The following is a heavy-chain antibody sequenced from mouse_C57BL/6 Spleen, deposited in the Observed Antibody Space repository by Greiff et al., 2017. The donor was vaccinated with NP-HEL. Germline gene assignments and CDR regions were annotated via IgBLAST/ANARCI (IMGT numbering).Heavy chain of an antibody. Sequence: VQLQQSGPELVKPGASVKISCKASGYTFTDYYMNWVKQSHGKSLEWIGDINPNNGGTSYNQKFKGKATLTVDKSSSTAYMELRSLTSEDSAVDYCARDQDSSGYDYWGQGTTLTVSS. CDR3: ARDQDSSGYDY. CDR2: INPNNGGT. J-gene: IGHJ2*01. CDR1: GYTFTDYY. V-gene: IGHV1-26*01. D-gene: IGHD3-2*02.